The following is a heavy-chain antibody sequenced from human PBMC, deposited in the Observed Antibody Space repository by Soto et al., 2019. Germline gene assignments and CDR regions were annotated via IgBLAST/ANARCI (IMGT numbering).Heavy chain of an antibody. J-gene: IGHJ4*02. CDR1: GFTFRSYV. V-gene: IGHV3-33*05. CDR2: TSYDGSNN. D-gene: IGHD3-16*01. Sequence: QVQLVESGGGVVQPGTSLRLSCVGSGFTFRSYVIHWVRQAPGKGLEWVALTSYDGSNNFYGDSVKGSFTISRHNSRNTVELQMDRLIFEDTALYYCARWGTTGGLDVWGQGTLVSVSS. CDR3: ARWGTTGGLDV.